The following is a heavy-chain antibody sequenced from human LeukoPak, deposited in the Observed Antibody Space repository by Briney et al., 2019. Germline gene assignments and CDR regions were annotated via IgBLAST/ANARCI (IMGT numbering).Heavy chain of an antibody. D-gene: IGHD2-21*02. V-gene: IGHV3-21*01. Sequence: PGGSLRLSCAASGFTFSNAWMSWVRQAPGKGLEWVSSISSSSSYIYYADSVKGRFTISRDNAKNSLYLQMNGLRAEDTAVYYCARVGSYCGGDCYLDYWGQGTLVTVSS. CDR3: ARVGSYCGGDCYLDY. CDR2: ISSSSSYI. CDR1: GFTFSNAW. J-gene: IGHJ4*02.